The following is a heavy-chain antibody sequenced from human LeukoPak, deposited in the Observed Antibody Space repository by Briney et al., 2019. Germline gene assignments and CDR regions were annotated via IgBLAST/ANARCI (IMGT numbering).Heavy chain of an antibody. J-gene: IGHJ5*02. CDR3: AGRQTRSGGCAYYVAS. D-gene: IGHD6-19*01. CDR2: IYPDDSDT. CDR1: GYSFDRYR. V-gene: IGHV5-51*01. Sequence: PGESLKISCKGSGYSFDRYRNGWVRQMPGEGLEWMGIIYPDDSDTRYSPSFQGQVTISADKSITTAYLQWNSLQASDTAIYYCAGRQTRSGGCAYYVASWGRPTMVSVSS.